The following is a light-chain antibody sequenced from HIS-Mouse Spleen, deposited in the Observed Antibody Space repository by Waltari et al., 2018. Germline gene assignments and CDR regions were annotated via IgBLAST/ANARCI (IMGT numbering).Light chain of an antibody. V-gene: IGLV2-14*01. CDR2: EVS. CDR3: SSYTSSRMV. J-gene: IGLJ2*01. Sequence: QSALTQPASVSGSPGQSITISCTGTSSDVGGYNLFSWYQQHPGKAPKLMIYEVSNRPSGVSNRFSGSKSGNTASLTISGLQAEDEADYYCSSYTSSRMVFGGGTKLTVL. CDR1: SSDVGGYNL.